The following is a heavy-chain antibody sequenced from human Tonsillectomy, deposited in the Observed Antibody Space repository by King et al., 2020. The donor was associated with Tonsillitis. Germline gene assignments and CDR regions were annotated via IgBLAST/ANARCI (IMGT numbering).Heavy chain of an antibody. CDR1: GGSISSSNYY. D-gene: IGHD4-17*01. V-gene: IGHV4-39*07. J-gene: IGHJ4*02. CDR3: AGRYADSYDY. CDR2: IYYSGST. Sequence: LQLQESGPGLVKPSETLSLTCTVSGGSISSSNYYWGWIRQPPGKGLEWIGRIYYSGSTYYNPSLKSRVTISVDTSRNQFSLKLSSVTAADTAVYYCAGRYADSYDYWGQGTLVTVSS.